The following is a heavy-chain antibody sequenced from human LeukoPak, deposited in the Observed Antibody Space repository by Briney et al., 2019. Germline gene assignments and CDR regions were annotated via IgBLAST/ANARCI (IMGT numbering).Heavy chain of an antibody. D-gene: IGHD6-13*01. V-gene: IGHV1-2*02. CDR2: INPNSGGT. CDR1: GYTFTGYY. Sequence: GASVKVSCKASGYTFTGYYMHWVRQAPGQGVEWMGWINPNSGGTNYAQKFQGRVTMTRDTSISTAYMELSRLRSDDTAVYYCARDRVRIAAAGTGAFDIWGQGTMVTVSS. J-gene: IGHJ3*02. CDR3: ARDRVRIAAAGTGAFDI.